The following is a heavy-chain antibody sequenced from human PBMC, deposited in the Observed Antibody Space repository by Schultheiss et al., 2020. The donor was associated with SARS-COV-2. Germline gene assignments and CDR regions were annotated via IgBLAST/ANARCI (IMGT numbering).Heavy chain of an antibody. J-gene: IGHJ4*02. D-gene: IGHD3-10*01. Sequence: LRLSCTVSGGSISSYYWSWIRQPPGKALEWLALIDWDDDKYYSTSLKTRLTISKDTSKNQVVLTMTNMDPVDTATYYCARITRGSGSHYVYWGQGTLVTVSS. CDR1: GGSISSYY. CDR3: ARITRGSGSHYVY. CDR2: IDWDDDK. V-gene: IGHV2-70*01.